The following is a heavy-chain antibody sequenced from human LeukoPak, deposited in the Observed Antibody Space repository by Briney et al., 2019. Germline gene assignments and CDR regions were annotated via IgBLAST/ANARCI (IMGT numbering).Heavy chain of an antibody. CDR2: INPNTGGT. D-gene: IGHD4-17*01. V-gene: IGHV1-2*02. CDR3: ARGIYGDYYMDV. Sequence: ASVKVSCKASGGTFGSYAISWVRQAPGQGLEWMGWINPNTGGTNYAQKFQGRVTMTRDTSIRTAHMELSRLRSDDTAVFYCARGIYGDYYMDVWGKGTTVTISS. J-gene: IGHJ6*03. CDR1: GGTFGSYA.